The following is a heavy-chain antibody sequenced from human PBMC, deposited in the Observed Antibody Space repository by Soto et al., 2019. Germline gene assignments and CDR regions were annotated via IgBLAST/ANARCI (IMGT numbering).Heavy chain of an antibody. CDR2: IYYSVST. J-gene: IGHJ4*02. Sequence: SETLSLTCTVSGGSISSGGCYWSWIRQHPGKGLEWIGYIYYSVSTYYNPSLKSRVTISVDTSKNQFSLKLSSVTAADTAVYYSERIPKTIGECSGGSCLNYFDYWGQATLVNVS. CDR1: GGSISSGGCY. CDR3: ERIPKTIGECSGGSCLNYFDY. D-gene: IGHD2-15*01. V-gene: IGHV4-31*03.